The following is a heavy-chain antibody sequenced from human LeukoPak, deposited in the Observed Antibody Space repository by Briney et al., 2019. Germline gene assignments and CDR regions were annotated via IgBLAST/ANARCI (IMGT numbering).Heavy chain of an antibody. Sequence: ASVKVSCKASGYTFTTYGISWVRQAPGQGLEWMGWISAYNGNTNYAQKLQGRVTLTTDTSTSTAYMELRSLRSDDTAVYYCARGAPYTNHLRIDYWGQGTLVTVSS. CDR1: GYTFTTYG. CDR2: ISAYNGNT. V-gene: IGHV1-18*01. CDR3: ARGAPYTNHLRIDY. J-gene: IGHJ4*02.